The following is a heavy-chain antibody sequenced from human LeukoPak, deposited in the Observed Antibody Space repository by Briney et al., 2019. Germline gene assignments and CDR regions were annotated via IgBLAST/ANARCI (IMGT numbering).Heavy chain of an antibody. V-gene: IGHV3-21*01. CDR1: GFTIRCHR. CDR2: IRRNSSHR. CDR3: ARDFRTQLDGYNPPYHFDY. D-gene: IGHD5-24*01. Sequence: GEALRLGFAASGFTIRCHRMTWVPQAPGKGPEMVSPIRRNSSHRYFADSVKGRFTISRDNAKNSLYLQMNSLRPEDTAVYYCARDFRTQLDGYNPPYHFDYWGQGTLVTVSS. J-gene: IGHJ4*02.